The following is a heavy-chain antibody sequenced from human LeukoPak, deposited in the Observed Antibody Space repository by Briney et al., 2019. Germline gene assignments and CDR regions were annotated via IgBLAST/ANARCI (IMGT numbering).Heavy chain of an antibody. Sequence: PGGSLRLSCAASGFTFSRYTMNWVRQAPGKGLEWVSVLYSDGGTYYADSVKGRFSISRDTSKNTVYLQMNSLRDDDTAVYYCATYYYGSGPEKWGQGTLVTVSS. J-gene: IGHJ4*02. CDR2: LYSDGGT. CDR3: ATYYYGSGPEK. D-gene: IGHD3-10*01. V-gene: IGHV3-53*01. CDR1: GFTFSRYT.